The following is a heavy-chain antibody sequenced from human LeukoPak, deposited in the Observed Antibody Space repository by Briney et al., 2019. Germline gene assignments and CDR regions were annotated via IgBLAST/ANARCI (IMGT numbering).Heavy chain of an antibody. Sequence: GGSLRLSCAVSGFTVSTNYMSWVRQAPGKGLEWVSVIYSGGSTYYEDSVKGRFTISRDNSKNTLYLQMNSLRAEDTAVYYCAKDRRAAAGTLFDYWGQGTLVTVSS. D-gene: IGHD6-13*01. CDR2: IYSGGST. CDR1: GFTVSTNY. V-gene: IGHV3-53*01. CDR3: AKDRRAAAGTLFDY. J-gene: IGHJ4*02.